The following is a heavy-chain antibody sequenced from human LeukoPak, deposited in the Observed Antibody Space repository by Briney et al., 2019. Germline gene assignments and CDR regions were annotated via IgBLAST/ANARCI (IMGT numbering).Heavy chain of an antibody. J-gene: IGHJ4*02. D-gene: IGHD7-27*01. V-gene: IGHV3-9*01. CDR3: ARDESYWGERDY. Sequence: GGSLRLSCAASGFTFDDYAMRWVRQAPGKGLEWVSGISWNSGSIGYADSVKGRFTISRDNAKNPLYLQMNSLRAEDTAVYYCARDESYWGERDYWGQGTLVTVSS. CDR2: ISWNSGSI. CDR1: GFTFDDYA.